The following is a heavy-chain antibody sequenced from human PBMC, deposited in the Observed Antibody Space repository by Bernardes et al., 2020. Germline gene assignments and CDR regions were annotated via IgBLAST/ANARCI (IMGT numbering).Heavy chain of an antibody. D-gene: IGHD3-3*01. V-gene: IGHV3-43*01. CDR1: GFTFEDYT. CDR2: ISWDGSTT. CDR3: ATERQSLTIFGVGHDAFDV. Sequence: GGSLRLSCAASGFTFEDYTMHWVRQVPGKGLEWVSLISWDGSTTNYADSVKGRFFISRDSSRNTLHLQMNSLRKEDTALYYCATERQSLTIFGVGHDAFDVWGQGTRGTVAS. J-gene: IGHJ3*01.